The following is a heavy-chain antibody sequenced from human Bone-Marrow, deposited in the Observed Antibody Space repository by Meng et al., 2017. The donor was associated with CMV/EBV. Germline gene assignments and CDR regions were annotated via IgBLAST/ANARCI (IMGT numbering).Heavy chain of an antibody. CDR2: INPDTGDT. CDR1: TYTFIDRH. J-gene: IGHJ6*01. D-gene: IGHD2/OR15-2a*01. CDR3: ARGIVIIRDYHHYAEEA. Sequence: ASVKVSCKASTYTFIDRHIHWVRQAPGQGLEWVGWINPDTGDTKYAEKFQGRVTLTRDTSISTAYMDLSGLRSDDTAVYYCARGIVIIRDYHHYAEEAWGQGTTVTGSS. V-gene: IGHV1-2*02.